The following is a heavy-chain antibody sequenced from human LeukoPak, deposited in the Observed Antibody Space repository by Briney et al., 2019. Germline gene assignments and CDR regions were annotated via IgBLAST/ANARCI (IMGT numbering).Heavy chain of an antibody. CDR1: GFIVTNAW. J-gene: IGHJ4*02. Sequence: GGSLRLSCAASGFIVTNAWMNWVRQAPEKGLDWVSVITGSAHKIRYADSVKGRFTSSRDNSENIVYLQMNNLRVEDTAVYYCAGRPTGYSSGYIHWGQGTLVTVSS. CDR3: AGRPTGYSSGYIH. D-gene: IGHD5-18*01. V-gene: IGHV3-53*01. CDR2: ITGSAHKI.